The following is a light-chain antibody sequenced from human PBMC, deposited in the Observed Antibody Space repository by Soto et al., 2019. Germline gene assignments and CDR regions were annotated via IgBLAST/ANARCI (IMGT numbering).Light chain of an antibody. Sequence: QSALTQPASVSGSPGQSITISCTGTNSDVGRYNYVSWYQQHPGKAPKLMIYEVNNRPSGVSDRFFGSKSGNTASLTISGLQAEDEADYYCSSYTTRTTRVFGTGTKVTVL. CDR3: SSYTTRTTRV. J-gene: IGLJ1*01. V-gene: IGLV2-14*01. CDR2: EVN. CDR1: NSDVGRYNY.